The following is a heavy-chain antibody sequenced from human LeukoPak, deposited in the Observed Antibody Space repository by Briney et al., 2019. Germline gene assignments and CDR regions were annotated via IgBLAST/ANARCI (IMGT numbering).Heavy chain of an antibody. J-gene: IGHJ5*02. CDR1: GGSFSGYY. V-gene: IGHV4-34*01. CDR2: INHSGST. CDR3: AWGYCSSTSCPRGAFDP. Sequence: SETLSLTCAVYGGSFSGYYWSWIRQPPGKGLEWIGEINHSGSTNYNPSLKSRVTISVDTSKNQFSLKLSSVTAADTAVYYCAWGYCSSTSCPRGAFDPWGQGTLVTVSS. D-gene: IGHD2-2*01.